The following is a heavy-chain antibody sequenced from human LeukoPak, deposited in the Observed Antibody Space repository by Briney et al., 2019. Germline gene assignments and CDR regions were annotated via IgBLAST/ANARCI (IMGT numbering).Heavy chain of an antibody. CDR3: ARSERMADNGDFAFFDN. Sequence: GGSLRLSCEASEFTLKDYWMHWVRQVPGKGLEWVSFLYSAGTTYYADSVKGRFTISRDNSENTLYLQMNSLRAEDTALYYCARSERMADNGDFAFFDNWGQGTLVTVSS. D-gene: IGHD4-17*01. CDR1: EFTLKDYW. V-gene: IGHV3-53*01. CDR2: LYSAGTT. J-gene: IGHJ4*02.